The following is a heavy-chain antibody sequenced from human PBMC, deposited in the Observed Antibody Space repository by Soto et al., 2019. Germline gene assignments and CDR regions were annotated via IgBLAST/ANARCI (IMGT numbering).Heavy chain of an antibody. CDR1: GYVFTNYF. CDR2: INPNGGGT. D-gene: IGHD6-13*01. J-gene: IGHJ6*02. CDR3: ARDVGSNSWSYYYGMDV. Sequence: QVQLVQSGAEVKKPGASVKVSCKASGYVFTNYFMHWVRQAPGQGLEWMGIINPNGGGTSYAQKLEGRVTMTRDSATSTVYMDLSRLSSEDTALYFCARDVGSNSWSYYYGMDVWGQGTSVTVSS. V-gene: IGHV1-46*04.